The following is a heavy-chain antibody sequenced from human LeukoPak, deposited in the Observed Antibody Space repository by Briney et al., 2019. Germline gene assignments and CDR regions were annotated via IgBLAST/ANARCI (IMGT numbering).Heavy chain of an antibody. J-gene: IGHJ4*02. CDR1: GGSISTSCDY. V-gene: IGHV4-39*01. CDR3: ARRKDTTNYYFDY. Sequence: LETLSLTCSVSGGSISTSCDYWGWIRQPPGKELEWIGSLYCGGSTYYSPSLKSRVTISVDTSKNQFSLRLTSVTAADTAVYYCARRKDTTNYYFDYWGQGTLVTVSS. CDR2: LYCGGST. D-gene: IGHD5-18*01.